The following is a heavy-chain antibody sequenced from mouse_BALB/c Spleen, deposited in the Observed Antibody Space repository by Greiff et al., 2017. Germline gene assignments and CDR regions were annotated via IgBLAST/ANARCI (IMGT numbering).Heavy chain of an antibody. CDR2: IYPGDGST. J-gene: IGHJ4*01. CDR1: GYTFTSYY. CDR3: ARGAMDY. Sequence: VQLVESGPELVKPGASVKMSCKASGYTFTSYYIHWVKQRPGQGLEWIGWIYPGDGSTKYNEKFKGKTTLTADKSSSTAYMLLSSLTSEDSAIYFCARGAMDYWGQGTSVTVSS. V-gene: IGHV1S56*01.